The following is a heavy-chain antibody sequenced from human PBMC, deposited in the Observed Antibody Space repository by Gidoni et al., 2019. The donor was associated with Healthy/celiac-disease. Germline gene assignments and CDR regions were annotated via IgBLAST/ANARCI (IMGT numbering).Heavy chain of an antibody. Sequence: EVQLVESGGGLVQPGGSLRLSCAAYGFTFSSYWMHWVRQAPGKGLVWVSRINSDGSSTSYADSVKDRFTISRDNAKNTLYLQMNSLRAEDTAVYYCARGGFGELLSFFDYWGQGTLVTVSS. CDR3: ARGGFGELLSFFDY. CDR2: INSDGSST. CDR1: GFTFSSYW. J-gene: IGHJ4*02. D-gene: IGHD3-10*01. V-gene: IGHV3-74*01.